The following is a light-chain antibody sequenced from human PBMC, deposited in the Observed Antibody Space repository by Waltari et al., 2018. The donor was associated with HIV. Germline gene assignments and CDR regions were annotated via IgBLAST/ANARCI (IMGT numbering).Light chain of an antibody. CDR2: DAF. CDR1: ESLSNS. Sequence: EIVFTQSPGALSLSPGERATLPCRASESLSNSFPWYRQKPGQPPRLLIYDAFKRATRIPSRFSGSGSGTDFTLTISRLEPEDSAVYYCLQRDTSITFGQGTRLEIK. V-gene: IGKV3-11*01. CDR3: LQRDTSIT. J-gene: IGKJ5*01.